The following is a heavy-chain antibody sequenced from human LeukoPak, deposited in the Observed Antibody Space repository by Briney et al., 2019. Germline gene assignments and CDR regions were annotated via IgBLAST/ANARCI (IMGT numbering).Heavy chain of an antibody. CDR1: GYTFTGYY. CDR2: INPNSGGT. J-gene: IGHJ4*02. CDR3: ARAFQRFCSSTSCYRGVDY. D-gene: IGHD2-2*02. V-gene: IGHV1-2*02. Sequence: ASVKVSCKASGYTFTGYYMHWVRQAPGQGLEWMGWINPNSGGTNYAQKFQGRVTMTRDTSISTAYMGLSRLRSDDTAVYYCARAFQRFCSSTSCYRGVDYWGQGTLVTVSS.